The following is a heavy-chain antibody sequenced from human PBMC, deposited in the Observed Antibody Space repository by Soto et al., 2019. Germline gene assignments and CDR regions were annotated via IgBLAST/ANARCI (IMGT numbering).Heavy chain of an antibody. Sequence: ASVKVSCKASGYTFTSYAMHWVRQAPGQRLEWMGWINAGNGNTKYSQKFQGRVTITRDTSASTAYMELSSLRSEDTAVYYCARGSMYYYDSSGYYSYDYWGQGTLVTVSS. V-gene: IGHV1-3*01. CDR2: INAGNGNT. D-gene: IGHD3-22*01. CDR3: ARGSMYYYDSSGYYSYDY. CDR1: GYTFTSYA. J-gene: IGHJ4*02.